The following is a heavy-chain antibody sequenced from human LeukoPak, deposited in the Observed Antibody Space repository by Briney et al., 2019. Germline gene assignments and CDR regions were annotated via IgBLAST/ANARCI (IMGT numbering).Heavy chain of an antibody. CDR3: AKARYCSSTSCPDNWFDP. V-gene: IGHV3-43*01. J-gene: IGHJ5*02. CDR1: EFTFDDYT. D-gene: IGHD2-2*01. CDR2: ISWDGGST. Sequence: PGGSLRLSCAASEFTFDDYTMHWVRQAPGKGLEWVSLISWDGGSTYYADSVKGRFTISRDNNKNSLYLQMSSLRTEDTALYYCAKARYCSSTSCPDNWFDPWGQGTLVTVSS.